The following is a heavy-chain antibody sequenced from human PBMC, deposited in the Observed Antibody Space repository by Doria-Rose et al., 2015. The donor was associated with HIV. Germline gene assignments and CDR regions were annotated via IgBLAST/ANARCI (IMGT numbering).Heavy chain of an antibody. D-gene: IGHD2-21*01. J-gene: IGHJ4*02. CDR2: ISSDDNHI. CDR3: ARDPFSHIVVSTFDS. CDR1: GFTFSSYS. V-gene: IGHV3-21*01. Sequence: ESGGGLVKPGGSLRLSCAASGFTFSSYSMNWVRQAPGKGLEWVSSISSDDNHIYYADSVKGRLTISRDDAKNSLYLQMNSLRAADTAVYYCARDPFSHIVVSTFDSWGQGAQVTVSS.